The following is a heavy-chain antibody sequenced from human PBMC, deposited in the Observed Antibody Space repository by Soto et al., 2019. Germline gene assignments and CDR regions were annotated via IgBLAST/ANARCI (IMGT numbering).Heavy chain of an antibody. Sequence: QVHLVESGGGLVKPGGSLRLSCATAGFPVSDYYISLIRQAPGKGLEWLSHISPKSPYTNYADSVKGRFTISRDNTKSSLFLQMNSLGVEDTAVYYCARGGGGGLFEHWGQGVLVTVSS. CDR2: ISPKSPYT. CDR3: ARGGGGGLFEH. D-gene: IGHD2-21*01. CDR1: GFPVSDYY. V-gene: IGHV3-11*06. J-gene: IGHJ4*02.